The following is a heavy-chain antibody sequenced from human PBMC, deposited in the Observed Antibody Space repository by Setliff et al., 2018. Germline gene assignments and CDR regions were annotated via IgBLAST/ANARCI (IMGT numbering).Heavy chain of an antibody. CDR1: GFTVSSNY. Sequence: GGSLRLSCAASGFTVSSNYMSWVRQAPGKGLEWVANIVADGSGKHYVASVKGRFSISRDNDKNPMYLEMNSLRAEDTAVYYCAKYLWAYGMDVWGQGTTVTVSS. V-gene: IGHV3-7*01. CDR3: AKYLWAYGMDV. CDR2: IVADGSGK. J-gene: IGHJ6*02. D-gene: IGHD2-8*02.